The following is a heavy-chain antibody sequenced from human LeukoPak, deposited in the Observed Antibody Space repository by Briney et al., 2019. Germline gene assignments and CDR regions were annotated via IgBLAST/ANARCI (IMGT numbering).Heavy chain of an antibody. CDR1: GFTFSSYS. D-gene: IGHD3-22*01. Sequence: SGGSLRLSCAASGFTFSSYSMNWVRQAPGKGLEWVSYISSSRFYIYYADSVKGRFTISRDDAKNSLHLQMNSLRAEDTAVYFCARDPYYYDSSGYYGEGFDYWGQGTLVTVSS. V-gene: IGHV3-21*01. J-gene: IGHJ4*02. CDR2: ISSSRFYI. CDR3: ARDPYYYDSSGYYGEGFDY.